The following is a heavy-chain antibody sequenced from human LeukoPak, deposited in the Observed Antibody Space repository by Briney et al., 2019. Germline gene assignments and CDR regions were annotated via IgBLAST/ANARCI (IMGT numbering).Heavy chain of an antibody. D-gene: IGHD6-19*01. J-gene: IGHJ4*02. CDR1: GYTFNNYA. V-gene: IGHV1-3*01. CDR3: AGVSSDWYPTYRG. Sequence: SVTVSYMPSGYTFNNYAMHWVRQAPAQRRDGMGWVNAVNGNTKYSQNFQDRVNITRDTSASTAYMELSSLRCEDTAGYYFAGVSSDWYPTYRGWGEGTLVTVSS. CDR2: VNAVNGNT.